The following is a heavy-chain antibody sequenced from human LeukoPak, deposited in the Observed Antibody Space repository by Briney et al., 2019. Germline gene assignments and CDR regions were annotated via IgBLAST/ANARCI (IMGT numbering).Heavy chain of an antibody. J-gene: IGHJ6*02. V-gene: IGHV4-59*01. D-gene: IGHD6-13*01. CDR3: ARGYSSFSYYCYGMDV. CDR2: IYYSGST. CDR1: GGSISSYY. Sequence: SETLSLTCTVSGGSISSYYWSWIRQPPGKGLEWIGYIYYSGSTNYNPSLKSRVTISVDTSKNQFSLKLSSVTAADTAVYYCARGYSSFSYYCYGMDVWGQGTTVTVSS.